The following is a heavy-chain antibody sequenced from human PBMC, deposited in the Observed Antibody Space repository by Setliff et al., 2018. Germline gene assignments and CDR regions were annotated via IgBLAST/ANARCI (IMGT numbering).Heavy chain of an antibody. CDR2: IYYSGST. Sequence: PSETLSLTCTVSGGSISSHYWSWIRQPPGKGLEWIGSIYYSGSTNYNPSLKSRVTISVDTSKNQFSLKLSSVTAADTAVYYCARGRGAIDYWGQGTLVTVSS. D-gene: IGHD1-26*01. J-gene: IGHJ4*02. V-gene: IGHV4-59*11. CDR3: ARGRGAIDY. CDR1: GGSISSHY.